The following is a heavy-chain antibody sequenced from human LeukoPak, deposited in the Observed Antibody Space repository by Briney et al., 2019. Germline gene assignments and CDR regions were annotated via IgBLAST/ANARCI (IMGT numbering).Heavy chain of an antibody. D-gene: IGHD3-10*01. CDR2: IYYSGST. Sequence: SETLSLTCTVSGGSISSGDYYWSWIRQPPGKGLEWIGYIYYSGSTYCNPSLKSRVTISVDTSKNQFSLKLSSVTAADTAVYYCARADDYYGSGSYYRGFGYWGQGTLVTVSS. V-gene: IGHV4-30-4*01. CDR1: GGSISSGDYY. J-gene: IGHJ4*02. CDR3: ARADDYYGSGSYYRGFGY.